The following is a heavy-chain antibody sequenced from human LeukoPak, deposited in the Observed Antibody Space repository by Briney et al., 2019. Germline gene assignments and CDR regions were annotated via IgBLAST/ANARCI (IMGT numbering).Heavy chain of an antibody. D-gene: IGHD1-26*01. J-gene: IGHJ4*02. CDR1: GFTFSSNV. CDR3: AKRGAEVGQTDAPGDY. Sequence: PGGSLRLSCAASGFTFSSNVMSWVRRGPGKGLEWVSSITGSGGRIYYADSVKGGFTRSTDNSKNTQYLQMSSLRAADTAVYYCAKRGAEVGQTDAPGDYWGQGTLVTVSS. CDR2: ITGSGGRI. V-gene: IGHV3-23*01.